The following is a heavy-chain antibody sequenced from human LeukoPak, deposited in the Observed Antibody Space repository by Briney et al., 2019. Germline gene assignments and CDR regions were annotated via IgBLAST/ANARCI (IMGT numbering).Heavy chain of an antibody. CDR2: IITYNGNT. V-gene: IGHV1-18*01. Sequence: ASVKVSCKASGFTFTSCGISWVRQAPGQGLEWMGLIITYNGNTKYAQKLQGRVTMTTDTSTNTAYMELRSLRSDDTAVYYCAKTTVTSEDYYYYYMDVWGKGTTVTVSS. J-gene: IGHJ6*03. D-gene: IGHD4-17*01. CDR3: AKTTVTSEDYYYYYMDV. CDR1: GFTFTSCG.